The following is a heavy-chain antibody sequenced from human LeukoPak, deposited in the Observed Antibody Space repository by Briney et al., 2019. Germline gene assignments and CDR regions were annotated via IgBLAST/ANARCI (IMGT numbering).Heavy chain of an antibody. CDR3: ARVGCSSTSCYYIDY. D-gene: IGHD2-2*01. CDR1: GFTFSSYG. V-gene: IGHV3-30*03. J-gene: IGHJ4*02. CDR2: ISYDGSNR. Sequence: GGSLRLSCAASGFTFSSYGMHWVRQAPGKGLEWVAVISYDGSNRYYADSVKGRFTISRDTSKNTLYLQMNSLRAEDTAVYHCARVGCSSTSCYYIDYWGQGTLVTVSS.